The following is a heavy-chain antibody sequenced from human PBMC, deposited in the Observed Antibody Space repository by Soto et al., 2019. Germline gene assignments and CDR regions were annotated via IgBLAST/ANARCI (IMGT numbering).Heavy chain of an antibody. CDR1: GYTFTSYY. CDR2: INPSGGST. J-gene: IGHJ4*02. CDR3: ARRAETNGWNGFGADKYYFDF. Sequence: ASVEVSCRASGYTFTSYYMHWVRQAPGQGLEWMGIINPSGGSTSYAQKFQGRVTMTSDTSISTAHMELSSLRSEGTAVYYCARRAETNGWNGFGADKYYFDFWGQGTLVTVSS. D-gene: IGHD1-1*01. V-gene: IGHV1-46*01.